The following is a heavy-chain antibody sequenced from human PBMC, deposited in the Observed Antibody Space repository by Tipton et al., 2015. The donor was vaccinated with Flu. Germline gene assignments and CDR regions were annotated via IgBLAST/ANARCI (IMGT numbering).Heavy chain of an antibody. Sequence: TLSLTCTVSGGSISSYYWSWIRQPAGKGLEWIGRIYTSGSTNYNPSLKSRVTMSVDTSKNQFSLKLSSVTAADTAVYYCAGPLTYYYDSTAADAFDIWGQGTMVTVSS. J-gene: IGHJ3*02. CDR2: IYTSGST. CDR1: GGSISSYY. D-gene: IGHD3-22*01. V-gene: IGHV4-4*07. CDR3: AGPLTYYYDSTAADAFDI.